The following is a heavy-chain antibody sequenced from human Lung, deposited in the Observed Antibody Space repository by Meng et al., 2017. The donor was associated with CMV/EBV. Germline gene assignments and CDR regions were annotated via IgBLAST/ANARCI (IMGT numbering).Heavy chain of an antibody. CDR3: ARDWGYSYGTD. CDR1: GFTFSNYW. J-gene: IGHJ4*02. CDR2: IKQNGSEK. V-gene: IGHV3-7*01. D-gene: IGHD5-18*01. Sequence: GGSLRLXCAASGFTFSNYWMSWVRQAPGKGLEWVANIKQNGSEKYYVDSVKGRFTISRDNAKNSLYLQMNSLRAEDTAVYYCARDWGYSYGTDWGQGTPVTVSS.